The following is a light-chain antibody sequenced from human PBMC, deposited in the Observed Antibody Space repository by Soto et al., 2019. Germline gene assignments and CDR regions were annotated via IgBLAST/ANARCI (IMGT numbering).Light chain of an antibody. V-gene: IGKV1-6*01. J-gene: IGKJ1*01. Sequence: AIQMTQSPSSLSASVGDRVTITCRSSQDIRNDVSWFQQNPGKAPKLLIYAASTLQNGVPFRFSGSASGRDFNLTISSLQPEDFATYYCLQDYNYPRTFGQGTKVE. CDR1: QDIRND. CDR2: AAS. CDR3: LQDYNYPRT.